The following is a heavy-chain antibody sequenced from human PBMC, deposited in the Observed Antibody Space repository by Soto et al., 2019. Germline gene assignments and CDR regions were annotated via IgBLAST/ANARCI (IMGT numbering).Heavy chain of an antibody. CDR1: GFTFSSYG. V-gene: IGHV3-33*01. Sequence: QVQLVESGGGVVQPGRSLRLSCAASGFTFSSYGMHWVRQAPGKGLEWVAVIWYDGSNKYYADSVKGRFTISRDNSKNTMYLQMNSLRAEDTAVYYCARGDDVTQRSNWFDPWGQGTLVTVSS. D-gene: IGHD2-2*01. CDR2: IWYDGSNK. J-gene: IGHJ5*02. CDR3: ARGDDVTQRSNWFDP.